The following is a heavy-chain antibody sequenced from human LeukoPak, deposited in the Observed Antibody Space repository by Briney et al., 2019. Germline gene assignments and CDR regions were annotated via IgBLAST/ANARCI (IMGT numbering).Heavy chain of an antibody. CDR3: TRDRQGSGIYSTDY. V-gene: IGHV3-7*01. CDR2: IKQDGSEI. Sequence: PGGSLRLSCAASGFTFSSFWMSWVRQVPGEGLEWVANIKQDGSEIHYVDSVKGRFTISRDNAQNSLYLHMHSLRAADTAVYYCTRDRQGSGIYSTDYSGRRTLVTASS. J-gene: IGHJ4*02. CDR1: GFTFSSFW. D-gene: IGHD3-10*01.